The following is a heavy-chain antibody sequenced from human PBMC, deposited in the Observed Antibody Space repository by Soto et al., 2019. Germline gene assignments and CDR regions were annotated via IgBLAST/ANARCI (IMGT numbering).Heavy chain of an antibody. V-gene: IGHV1-3*01. J-gene: IGHJ6*02. CDR2: INAGNGNT. CDR1: GYTFTSYA. Sequence: ASVKVSCKASGYTFTSYAMHWVRQAPGQRLEWMGWINAGNGNTKYSQKFQGRVTITRDTSASTAYVELSSLRSEDTAVFYCARALGEGSDFWRGYYPPDYYYGMDVWGQGTTVTVS. D-gene: IGHD3-3*01. CDR3: ARALGEGSDFWRGYYPPDYYYGMDV.